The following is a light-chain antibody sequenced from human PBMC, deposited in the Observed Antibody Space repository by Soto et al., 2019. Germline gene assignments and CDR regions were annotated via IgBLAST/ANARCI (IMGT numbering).Light chain of an antibody. J-gene: IGKJ3*01. Sequence: DIQMTQSPSSLSASVGDTVTITCRASQTINSYLNWYQQKPWQAPKLLIYVASSLQSGVPSRFSGRGSGPDFIPTISSLEPEDFATYYCQQSYNIPLTFGPGTKVDFK. V-gene: IGKV1-39*01. CDR3: QQSYNIPLT. CDR1: QTINSY. CDR2: VAS.